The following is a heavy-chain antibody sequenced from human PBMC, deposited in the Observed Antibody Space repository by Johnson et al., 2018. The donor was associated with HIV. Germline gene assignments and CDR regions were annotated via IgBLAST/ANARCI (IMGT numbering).Heavy chain of an antibody. Sequence: VQLVESGGGLVQPGGSLRLSCAVSGFTVSSDYMSWVRQAPGKGLEWVSGINWTGGSTGYADSVKGRFTISRDNAKNSLYLQMNSLRAEDTALYYCARGGVGGWDHDAFDIWGQGTMVTVSS. J-gene: IGHJ3*02. CDR1: GFTVSSDY. CDR2: INWTGGST. V-gene: IGHV3-20*04. CDR3: ARGGVGGWDHDAFDI. D-gene: IGHD6-19*01.